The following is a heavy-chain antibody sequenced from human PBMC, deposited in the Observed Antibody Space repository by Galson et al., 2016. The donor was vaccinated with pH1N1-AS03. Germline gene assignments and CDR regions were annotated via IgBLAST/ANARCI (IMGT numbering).Heavy chain of an antibody. Sequence: ETLSPTCSVSGGSMSTYYWSWIRQPAGKGLEWIGRVHNSGNTYYSPSLKSRVAMSVDTSTNHFSLTLNSVTAADTAVYFCARGTNFYGAGSYNSPDSYFDIWGRGTLVTVSS. CDR2: VHNSGNT. V-gene: IGHV4-4*07. D-gene: IGHD3-10*01. CDR1: GGSMSTYY. J-gene: IGHJ2*01. CDR3: ARGTNFYGAGSYNSPDSYFDI.